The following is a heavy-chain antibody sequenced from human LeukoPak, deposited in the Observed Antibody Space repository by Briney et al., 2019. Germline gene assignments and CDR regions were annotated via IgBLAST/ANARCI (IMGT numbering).Heavy chain of an antibody. CDR2: IIPIFGTA. J-gene: IGHJ5*02. D-gene: IGHD3-3*01. V-gene: IGHV1-69*13. Sequence: ASVKVSCKASGGTFSSYAISWVRQAPGQGLEWMGGIIPIFGTANYAQKFQGRVTITADESTSTAYMELSSLRSEDTAVYYCAREGVETPFGVVIHWFDPWGQGTLVTVSS. CDR1: GGTFSSYA. CDR3: AREGVETPFGVVIHWFDP.